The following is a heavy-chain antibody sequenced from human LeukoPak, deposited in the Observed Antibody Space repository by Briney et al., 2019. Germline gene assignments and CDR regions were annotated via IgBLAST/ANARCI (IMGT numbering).Heavy chain of an antibody. CDR1: GFTYSGSA. V-gene: IGHV3-48*03. J-gene: IGHJ4*02. CDR2: ISGNSRTI. Sequence: GGSLRLSCRASGFTYSGSAMSWVRQAPGRGLEWVSYISGNSRTIYYEDSVKGRFTISRDNGKNSLYLQMNSLRVEDTAVYYCARESGMGVISPYFDYWAEGPLVTVSS. CDR3: ARESGMGVISPYFDY. D-gene: IGHD2-21*01.